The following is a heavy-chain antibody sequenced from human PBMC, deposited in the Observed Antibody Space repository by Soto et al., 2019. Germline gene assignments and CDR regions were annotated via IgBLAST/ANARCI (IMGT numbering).Heavy chain of an antibody. CDR1: GDSISSSHW. Sequence: QVQLQESGPGLVEPSGTLSLTCAVSGDSISSSHWWSWVRQSPGKGLEWIGEIFHSGATKCNPSLESRVTMSVDKSNNQLSLKLRSVTAADTAVYYCARQLERGDLPEGFEYWGQGTLATVSS. CDR2: IFHSGAT. CDR3: ARQLERGDLPEGFEY. V-gene: IGHV4-4*02. D-gene: IGHD1-1*01. J-gene: IGHJ4*02.